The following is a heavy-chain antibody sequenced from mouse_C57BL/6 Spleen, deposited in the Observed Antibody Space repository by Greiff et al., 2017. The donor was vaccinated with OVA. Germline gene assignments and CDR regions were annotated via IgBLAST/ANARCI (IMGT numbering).Heavy chain of an antibody. Sequence: QVQLQQSGPELVKPGASVKISCKASGYAFSSSWMNWVKQRPGKGLEWIGRIYPGDGDTNYNGKFKGKATLTADKSSSTAYMQLSSLTSEDSAVYFCARWSYDGYYAFDYWGQGTTLTVSS. CDR3: ARWSYDGYYAFDY. D-gene: IGHD2-3*01. J-gene: IGHJ2*01. V-gene: IGHV1-82*01. CDR2: IYPGDGDT. CDR1: GYAFSSSW.